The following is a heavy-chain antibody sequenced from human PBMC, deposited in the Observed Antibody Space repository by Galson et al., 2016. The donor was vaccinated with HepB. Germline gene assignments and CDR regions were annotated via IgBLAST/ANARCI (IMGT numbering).Heavy chain of an antibody. CDR3: ATSGLPPTPDSFDFWSTFYY. CDR2: FTPENGET. V-gene: IGHV1-24*01. J-gene: IGHJ4*02. D-gene: IGHD3-3*01. CDR1: GYTFTELS. Sequence: SVKVSCKVSGYTFTELSMHWVRQAPGKGLEWMGSFTPENGETVYAQKVEDRVIMTEDTSTGTAYMELSSLRSEDTAVYYCATSGLPPTPDSFDFWSTFYYWGQGTQVTVSS.